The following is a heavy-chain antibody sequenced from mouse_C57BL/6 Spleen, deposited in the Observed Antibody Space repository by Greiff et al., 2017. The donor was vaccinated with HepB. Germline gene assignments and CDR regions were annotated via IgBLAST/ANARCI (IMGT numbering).Heavy chain of an antibody. CDR2: IDPETGGT. J-gene: IGHJ2*01. V-gene: IGHV1-15*01. CDR1: GYTFTDYE. CDR3: TRGIGGAYYFDY. Sequence: QVQLKESGAELVRPGASVTLSCKASGYTFTDYEMHWVKQTPVHGLEWIGAIDPETGGTAYNQKFKGKAILTADKSSSTAYMELRSLTSEDSAVYYCTRGIGGAYYFDYWGQGTTLTGSS.